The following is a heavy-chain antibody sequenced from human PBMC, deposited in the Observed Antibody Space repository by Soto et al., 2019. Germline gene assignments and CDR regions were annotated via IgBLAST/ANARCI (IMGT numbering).Heavy chain of an antibody. Sequence: QAGGSLGLSCAASGFTFSSYAMGWVRQAPGKGLEWVSGISGSGGSTYYAGSVKGRLTISRDNSKNTLFLQMSSLRAEDTAVYYCARSRDGYNLFDSWGQGTPVTVSS. D-gene: IGHD5-12*01. V-gene: IGHV3-23*01. CDR1: GFTFSSYA. J-gene: IGHJ4*02. CDR2: ISGSGGST. CDR3: ARSRDGYNLFDS.